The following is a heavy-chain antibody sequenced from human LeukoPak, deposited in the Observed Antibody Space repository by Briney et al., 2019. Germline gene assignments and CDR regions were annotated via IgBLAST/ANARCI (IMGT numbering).Heavy chain of an antibody. Sequence: GGSLRLSCTASGFTVSSNYMSWVRQAPGKGLEWVSVIYSGDSTYYADSVKGRFTISRDNSKNTQYLQMNSLRAEDTAVYYCASGSGTFRSSDYWGQGILVTVSS. J-gene: IGHJ4*02. CDR1: GFTVSSNY. CDR2: IYSGDST. CDR3: ASGSGTFRSSDY. V-gene: IGHV3-53*01. D-gene: IGHD3-10*01.